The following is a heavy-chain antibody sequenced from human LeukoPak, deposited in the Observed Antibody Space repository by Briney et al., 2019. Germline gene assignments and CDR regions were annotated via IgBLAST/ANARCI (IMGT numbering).Heavy chain of an antibody. CDR3: AKAGRLQAVAGWIDY. V-gene: IGHV3-23*01. J-gene: IGHJ4*02. D-gene: IGHD6-19*01. CDR1: GGSITSSSFY. CDR2: IGGGATT. Sequence: ETLSLTCTVSGGSITSSSFYWGWIRQPQGKGLEWVSAIGGGATTYYADYVKGRFTISRDNSKNTLYLQMNSLRAEDTAIYYCAKAGRLQAVAGWIDYWGQGTLVTVS.